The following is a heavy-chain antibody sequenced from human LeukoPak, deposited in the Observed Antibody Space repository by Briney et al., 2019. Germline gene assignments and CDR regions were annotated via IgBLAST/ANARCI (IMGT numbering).Heavy chain of an antibody. CDR3: ARGGQWLVLSVDY. CDR1: GFTFTNYL. V-gene: IGHV3-7*01. CDR2: IKEDGRAK. J-gene: IGHJ4*02. D-gene: IGHD6-19*01. Sequence: GGSLRLSCAASGFTFTNYLMSWVRQAPGKGLEWVANIKEDGRAKYYVDSVRGRFTISRDNAKNSLYLQMDSLRAEDTAVYYCARGGQWLVLSVDYWGQGTLVTVSS.